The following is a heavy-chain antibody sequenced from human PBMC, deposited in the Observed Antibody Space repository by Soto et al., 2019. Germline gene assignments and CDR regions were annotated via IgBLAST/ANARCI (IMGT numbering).Heavy chain of an antibody. CDR3: ATQRGYSYGFFDY. J-gene: IGHJ4*02. CDR2: IYYSGST. V-gene: IGHV4-39*01. D-gene: IGHD5-18*01. CDR1: GGSITSSSYY. Sequence: SETLSLTCTVSGGSITSSSYYWGWVRQPPGKGLEWIGSIYYSGSTYYNPSLKSRVTISVDTSKNQFSLKLSSVTAADTAVYYCATQRGYSYGFFDYWGQGTLVTVSS.